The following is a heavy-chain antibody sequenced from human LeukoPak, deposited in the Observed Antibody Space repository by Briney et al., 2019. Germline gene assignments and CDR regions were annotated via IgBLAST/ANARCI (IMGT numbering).Heavy chain of an antibody. D-gene: IGHD5-18*01. CDR2: INVDGSTT. V-gene: IGHV3-74*01. J-gene: IGHJ4*01. Sequence: GGSLRLSCAASGFTFSTYWMHWLRQAPGKGLVWVSRINVDGSTTTYADSVKGRFTISRDNAKNTLYLQMNSLRGEDTAVYYCAGTFGNNYGDYWGHGTLVTVSS. CDR3: AGTFGNNYGDY. CDR1: GFTFSTYW.